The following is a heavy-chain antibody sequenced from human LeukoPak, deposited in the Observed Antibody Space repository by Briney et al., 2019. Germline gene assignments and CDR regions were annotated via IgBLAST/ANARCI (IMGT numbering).Heavy chain of an antibody. CDR3: AREAWYYDSSGYPNSMDV. Sequence: SETLSLTCTVSGGSISSYYWSWIRQPPGKGLEWIGYIYYSGSTNYNPSLKSRVTISVDTSKNQFSLKLSSVTAADTAVYYCAREAWYYDSSGYPNSMDVWGKGTTVTVSS. D-gene: IGHD3-22*01. J-gene: IGHJ6*04. CDR2: IYYSGST. V-gene: IGHV4-59*01. CDR1: GGSISSYY.